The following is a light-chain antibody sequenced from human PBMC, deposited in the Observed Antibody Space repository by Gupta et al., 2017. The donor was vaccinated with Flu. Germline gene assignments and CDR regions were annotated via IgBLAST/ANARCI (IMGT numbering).Light chain of an antibody. J-gene: IGLJ1*01. CDR2: DVS. Sequence: TSSDVVGYNYVSWYQQHPGKAPKLMIYDVSNRPSGVSNRFSGSKSGNTASLTISGLQAEDEADYYCSSYTSSSTLVFGTGTKVTVL. CDR3: SSYTSSSTLV. V-gene: IGLV2-14*04. CDR1: SSDVVGYNY.